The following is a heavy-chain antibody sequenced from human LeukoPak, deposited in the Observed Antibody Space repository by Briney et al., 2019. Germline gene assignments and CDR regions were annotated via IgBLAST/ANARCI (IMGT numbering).Heavy chain of an antibody. CDR2: IRYDGSNK. CDR3: AKERDTAMVTIDY. CDR1: GFTFSSYG. J-gene: IGHJ4*02. D-gene: IGHD5-18*01. Sequence: PGGSLRLSCAASGFTFSSYGMHWVRQAPGKGLEWVAFIRYDGSNKYYADSVKGRFTISRDNSKNTLYLQMNSLRAEDMAVYYCAKERDTAMVTIDYWGQGTLVTVSS. V-gene: IGHV3-30*02.